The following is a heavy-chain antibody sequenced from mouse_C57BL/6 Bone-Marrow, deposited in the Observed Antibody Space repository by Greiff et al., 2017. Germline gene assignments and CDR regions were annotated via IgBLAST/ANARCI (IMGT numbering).Heavy chain of an antibody. V-gene: IGHV1-55*01. CDR3: ARRNLLPYWYFDV. D-gene: IGHD1-1*01. Sequence: QVQLQQPGAELVKPGASVKMSCKASGYTFTSYWITWVKQRPGQGLEWIGDIYPGSGSTNYNEKLKSKATLNVDTSSSTAYMQLSSRTSEDSAVYYCARRNLLPYWYFDVWGTGTTVTVSS. CDR2: IYPGSGST. CDR1: GYTFTSYW. J-gene: IGHJ1*03.